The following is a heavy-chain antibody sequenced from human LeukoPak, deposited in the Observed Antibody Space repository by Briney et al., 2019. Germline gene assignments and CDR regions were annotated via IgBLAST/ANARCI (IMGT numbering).Heavy chain of an antibody. Sequence: GGSLRLSCAASGFTSSSYGMHWVRQAPGKGLEWVAVIWYDGSNKYYADSVKGRFTISRDNSKNTLYLQMNSLRAEDTAVYYCARDPFYDILTGQTFYYYYGMDVWGQGTTVTVSS. CDR1: GFTSSSYG. V-gene: IGHV3-33*08. J-gene: IGHJ6*02. CDR3: ARDPFYDILTGQTFYYYYGMDV. D-gene: IGHD3-9*01. CDR2: IWYDGSNK.